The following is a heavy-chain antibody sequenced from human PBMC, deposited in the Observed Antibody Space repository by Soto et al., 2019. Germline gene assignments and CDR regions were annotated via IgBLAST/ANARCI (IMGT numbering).Heavy chain of an antibody. J-gene: IGHJ6*03. CDR1: GGSISSSSYY. V-gene: IGHV4-39*01. CDR2: IYYSGST. CDR3: RSYMDV. Sequence: QLQLQESGPGLVKPSETLSLTCTVSGGSISSSSYYWGWIRQPPGKGQEWIGSIYYSGSTYYNPSLNSQVTISVDTSKNQFSLKLSSVTAEVTAVYYCRSYMDVWGQGTTVTVSS.